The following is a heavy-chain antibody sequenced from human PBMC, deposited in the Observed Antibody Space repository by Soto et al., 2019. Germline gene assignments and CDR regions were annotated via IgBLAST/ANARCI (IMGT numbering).Heavy chain of an antibody. CDR2: ISYDGSDK. Sequence: GGSLRLSCAVSGFTFSIYGMQWVRQAPGKGLECVAGISYDGSDKYYVDSVKGRFTISRDNSKNTLYLQMNSLRAEDTAVYYCARVGGRFVWDVKNDAFDMWGRGTMVTVSS. CDR3: ARVGGRFVWDVKNDAFDM. V-gene: IGHV3-30*03. J-gene: IGHJ3*02. D-gene: IGHD3-16*01. CDR1: GFTFSIYG.